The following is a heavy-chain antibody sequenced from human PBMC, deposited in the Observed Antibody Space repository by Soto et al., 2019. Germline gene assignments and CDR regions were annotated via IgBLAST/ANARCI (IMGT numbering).Heavy chain of an antibody. D-gene: IGHD2-2*03. Sequence: ASVKVSCKASGYTLTSYAMHWVRQAPGQRLEWMGWINAGNGNTKYSQKFQGRVTITRDTSASTAYMELSGLRSEDTAVYYCARAPGYCSSTSCRSYYMDVWGKGTTVTVSS. CDR2: INAGNGNT. V-gene: IGHV1-3*01. CDR3: ARAPGYCSSTSCRSYYMDV. CDR1: GYTLTSYA. J-gene: IGHJ6*03.